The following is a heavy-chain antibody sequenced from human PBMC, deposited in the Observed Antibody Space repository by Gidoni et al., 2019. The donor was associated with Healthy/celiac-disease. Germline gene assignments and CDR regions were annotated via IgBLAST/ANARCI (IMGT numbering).Heavy chain of an antibody. CDR3: ARDHPGYYDSSGYYYVDY. D-gene: IGHD3-22*01. CDR2: ISSSSSYI. Sequence: EVQLVESGGGLVKPGGSLRLSCAASGFTFSSYSMNWVRQAPGKGLEWVSSISSSSSYIYYADSVKGRFTISRDNAKNSLYLQMNSLGAEDTAVYYCARDHPGYYDSSGYYYVDYWGQGTLVTVSS. CDR1: GFTFSSYS. V-gene: IGHV3-21*01. J-gene: IGHJ4*02.